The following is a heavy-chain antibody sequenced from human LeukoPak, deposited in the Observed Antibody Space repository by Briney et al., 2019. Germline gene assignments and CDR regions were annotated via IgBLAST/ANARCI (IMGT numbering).Heavy chain of an antibody. CDR2: ISWNSGDI. CDR1: GFTIDDSA. CDR3: AKDVSFGSGTRGGNHGMDV. Sequence: HPGGSLRLSCAASGFTIDDSAMHWVRLAPGKGLEWVSGISWNSGDIGYADSVRGRFTISRDNAKNSLYLQMNSLRAEDTALYYCAKDVSFGSGTRGGNHGMDVWGQGTTVTVSS. V-gene: IGHV3-9*01. J-gene: IGHJ6*02. D-gene: IGHD3-10*01.